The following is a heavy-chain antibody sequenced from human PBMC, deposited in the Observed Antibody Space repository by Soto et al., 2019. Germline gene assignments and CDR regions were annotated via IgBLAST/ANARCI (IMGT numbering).Heavy chain of an antibody. CDR2: ISSSSSYT. V-gene: IGHV3-11*03. CDR3: ARSHPVRTIDY. J-gene: IGHJ4*02. D-gene: IGHD1-1*01. Sequence: SGGSLRLSCAASGFTFRDYYISWIRQAPGKGLEWVSDISSSSSYTNYADSVKGRFTISRDNAKNSLYLQMNSLRAEDTAVYYCARSHPVRTIDYRGQRTLVTVSS. CDR1: GFTFRDYY.